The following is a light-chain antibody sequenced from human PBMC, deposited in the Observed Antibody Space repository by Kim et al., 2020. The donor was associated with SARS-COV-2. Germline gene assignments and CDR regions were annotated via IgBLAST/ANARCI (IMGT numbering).Light chain of an antibody. Sequence: PGESAPLSCSASHNIGINLAWYQQTPGQPPRLLIYDAAMRAAGIPDRFSGSGSGTDFTLNIGNLAPEDFAIYYCQQRGNWPPALTFGGGTKVDIK. J-gene: IGKJ4*01. CDR1: HNIGIN. CDR2: DAA. V-gene: IGKV3-11*01. CDR3: QQRGNWPPALT.